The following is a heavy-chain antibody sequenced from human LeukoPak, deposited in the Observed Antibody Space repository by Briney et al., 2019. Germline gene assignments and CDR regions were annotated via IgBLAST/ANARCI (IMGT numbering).Heavy chain of an antibody. CDR2: IYYSGST. CDR1: GGSISSGGYY. D-gene: IGHD6-19*01. V-gene: IGHV4-39*01. Sequence: SETLSLTCTVSGGSISSGGYYWSWIRQHPGKGLEWIGSIYYSGSTYYNPSLKSRVSISVDTSKDQFSLKLSSVTAADTAVYYCARHRDSSGWYDFDYWGQGTLVTVSS. CDR3: ARHRDSSGWYDFDY. J-gene: IGHJ4*02.